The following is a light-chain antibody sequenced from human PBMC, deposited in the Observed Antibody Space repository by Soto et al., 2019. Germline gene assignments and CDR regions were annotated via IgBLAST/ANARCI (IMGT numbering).Light chain of an antibody. J-gene: IGKJ4*01. CDR2: GAF. V-gene: IGKV1-6*01. Sequence: SQMTQSPSSLSSSVLDTVTIGGLASRGVRSDVAWYQQRPGSVPNVLIYGAFNLYTGVPSRFSGSGYGSDFSLTISSLQPEDSATYYCVQDFNYPLTFGGGTKVDIK. CDR1: RGVRSD. CDR3: VQDFNYPLT.